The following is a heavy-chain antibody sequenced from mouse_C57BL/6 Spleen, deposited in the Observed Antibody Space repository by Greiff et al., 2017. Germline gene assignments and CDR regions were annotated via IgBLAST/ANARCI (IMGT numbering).Heavy chain of an antibody. J-gene: IGHJ1*03. Sequence: QVQLQQSGAELVRPGASVKLSCKASGYTFTDYYINWVKQRPGQGLEWIARIYPGSGNTYYNEKFKGKATLTAEKSSSTAYMQLSSLTSEDSAVYFCARSPYYYGSSYWDWYFDVWGTGTTVTVSS. V-gene: IGHV1-76*01. CDR3: ARSPYYYGSSYWDWYFDV. CDR1: GYTFTDYY. D-gene: IGHD1-1*01. CDR2: IYPGSGNT.